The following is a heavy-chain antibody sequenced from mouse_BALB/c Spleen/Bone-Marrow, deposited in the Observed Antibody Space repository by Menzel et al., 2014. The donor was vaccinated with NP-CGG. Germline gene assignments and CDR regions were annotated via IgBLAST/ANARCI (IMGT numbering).Heavy chain of an antibody. D-gene: IGHD3-3*01. Sequence: EVQLMESGPGLVKPFQTVSLACTVTGISITTGNYRWSWIRQFPGNKLEWIGYIYYSGTITYNPSLTSRTTITRDTSKNQFFLEMNSLTAEDTATYYCARDGGDVDFDYWGQGTTLTVSS. V-gene: IGHV3-5*02. J-gene: IGHJ2*01. CDR1: GISITTGNYR. CDR3: ARDGGDVDFDY. CDR2: IYYSGTI.